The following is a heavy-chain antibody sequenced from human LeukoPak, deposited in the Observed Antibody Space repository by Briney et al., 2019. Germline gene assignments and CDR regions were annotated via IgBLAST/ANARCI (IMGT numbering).Heavy chain of an antibody. D-gene: IGHD2-15*01. J-gene: IGHJ6*03. CDR1: GHSSNTFG. CDR3: ANVAKGRYFFYYMDV. CDR2: ISPYNSRR. V-gene: IGHV1-18*01. Sequence: ASVKVSCKASGHSSNTFGITWVRKAPGQGLEWIGWISPYNSRRKYADKFQGRVTMTTDTSTTTSYMELRSLRSDDTAVYFCANVAKGRYFFYYMDVSGKGTTVTVS.